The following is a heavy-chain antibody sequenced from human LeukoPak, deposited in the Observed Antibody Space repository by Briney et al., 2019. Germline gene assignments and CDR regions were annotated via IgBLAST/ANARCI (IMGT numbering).Heavy chain of an antibody. D-gene: IGHD6-13*01. CDR3: ARDRGERDSTWSRPAHDFDI. Sequence: SVKVSCKASGGTFSSYAISWVRQAPGQGLEWMGRIIPIFGTANYAQKFQGRVTITTDESTSTAYMELSSLRPEDTAMYYCARDRGERDSTWSRPAHDFDIWGQGTMVTVSS. CDR2: IIPIFGTA. V-gene: IGHV1-69*05. CDR1: GGTFSSYA. J-gene: IGHJ3*02.